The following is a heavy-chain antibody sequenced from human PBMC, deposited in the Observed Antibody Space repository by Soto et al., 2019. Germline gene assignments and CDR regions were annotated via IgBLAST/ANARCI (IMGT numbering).Heavy chain of an antibody. Sequence: GESLKISCKGSGYSFTSYWIGWVRQMPGKGLEWMGIIYPGDSDTRYSPSFQGQVTMSADKSISTAYLQWNSLKASDTAMYYCARSDYDILTGYYPSYWGQGTLVTVSS. J-gene: IGHJ4*02. CDR3: ARSDYDILTGYYPSY. D-gene: IGHD3-9*01. CDR2: IYPGDSDT. CDR1: GYSFTSYW. V-gene: IGHV5-51*01.